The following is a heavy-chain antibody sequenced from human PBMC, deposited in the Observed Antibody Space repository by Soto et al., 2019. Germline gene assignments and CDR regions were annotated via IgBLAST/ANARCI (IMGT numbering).Heavy chain of an antibody. D-gene: IGHD3-3*01. CDR1: GYSFTSYW. CDR2: IYPGDSDT. CDR3: ARDGSADYDFWSGPYYYYYGMDV. Sequence: GESLKISCKGSGYSFTSYWIGWVRQMPGKGLEWMGIIYPGDSDTRYSPSFQGQVTISADKSISTAYLQWSSLKASDTAMYYCARDGSADYDFWSGPYYYYYGMDVWGQGTTVTVSS. J-gene: IGHJ6*02. V-gene: IGHV5-51*01.